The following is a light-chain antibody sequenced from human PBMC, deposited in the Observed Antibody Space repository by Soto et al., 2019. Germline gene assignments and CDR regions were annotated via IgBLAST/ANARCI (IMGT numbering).Light chain of an antibody. Sequence: DIQMTQSPSSLSASVGDRVTITCRASQSISSYLNWYQQKPGKAPKLLIYGASSLQSGVPSRFSGSGSGTDFTLTISSLQPEDFATYYCQHSYSTPRTFGKGTKVEIK. J-gene: IGKJ1*01. CDR2: GAS. CDR3: QHSYSTPRT. CDR1: QSISSY. V-gene: IGKV1-39*01.